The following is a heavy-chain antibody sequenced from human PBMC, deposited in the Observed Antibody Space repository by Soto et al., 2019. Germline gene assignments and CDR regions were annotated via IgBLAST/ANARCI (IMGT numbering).Heavy chain of an antibody. J-gene: IGHJ6*02. CDR3: AKSIGGTANGMDV. CDR1: GFTFDDYA. Sequence: EVQLVESGGGLVQPGRSLRLSCAASGFTFDDYAMHWVRQAPGKGLEWVSSISWKSDIIGYADSVKGRFTISRDNAKNSLYLQMNSLRAVDTALYYCAKSIGGTANGMDVWGQGTTVTVSS. CDR2: ISWKSDII. D-gene: IGHD2-21*02. V-gene: IGHV3-9*01.